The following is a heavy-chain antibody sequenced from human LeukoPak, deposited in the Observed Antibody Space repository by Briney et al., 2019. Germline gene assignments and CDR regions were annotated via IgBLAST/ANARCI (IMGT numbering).Heavy chain of an antibody. J-gene: IGHJ4*02. D-gene: IGHD1-26*01. Sequence: PSETLSLTCGVSGXSISGTNGWSWVRQPPGHGLEWIGEISLAGQTNFNPSLNGRVTMSLDKSSNQLSLHLTSVTAADTATYFCSRESGPFCPFGYWGQGTLVIVSS. CDR1: GXSISGTNG. CDR2: ISLAGQT. V-gene: IGHV4/OR15-8*02. CDR3: SRESGPFCPFGY.